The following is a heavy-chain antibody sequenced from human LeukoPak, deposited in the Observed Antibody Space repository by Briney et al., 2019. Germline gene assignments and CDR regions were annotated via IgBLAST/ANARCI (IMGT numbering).Heavy chain of an antibody. V-gene: IGHV4-39*01. D-gene: IGHD3-10*01. CDR3: ASHYGP. CDR1: GGSIRSSYYY. Sequence: SETLSLTCTVSGGSIRSSYYYWGWIRQPPGKGLEWIGSIYDSGSTYYNPSLKSRVTISVDTSKNQFSLKLNSVTAADTAVYYCASHYGPWGQGTLVTVSS. J-gene: IGHJ5*02. CDR2: IYDSGST.